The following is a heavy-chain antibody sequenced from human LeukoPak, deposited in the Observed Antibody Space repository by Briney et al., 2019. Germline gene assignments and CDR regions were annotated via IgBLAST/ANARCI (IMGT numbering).Heavy chain of an antibody. J-gene: IGHJ4*02. CDR1: RFTFNTYA. Sequence: GGSLRLSCVASRFTFNTYAVTWVRQAPGKGLEWVSAISSNGDITYYADSVRGRFTISRDNSRSTLYLQMDSLRAEDTAVYYCARNPTASGTTGLYPTYWGQGTLVAVSS. CDR3: ARNPTASGTTGLYPTY. CDR2: ISSNGDIT. V-gene: IGHV3-23*01. D-gene: IGHD1-7*01.